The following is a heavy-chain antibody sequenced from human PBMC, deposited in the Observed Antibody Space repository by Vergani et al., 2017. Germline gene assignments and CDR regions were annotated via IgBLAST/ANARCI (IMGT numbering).Heavy chain of an antibody. CDR2: ISSSSSYI. CDR3: AREAGYCSSTSCFKVHDAFDI. J-gene: IGHJ3*02. CDR1: GFTFSSYS. V-gene: IGHV3-21*01. Sequence: EVQLVESGGGLVKPGGSLRLSCAASGFTFSSYSMNWVRQAPGKGLEWVSSISSSSSYIYYADSVKGRFTISRDNAKNSRYLQMNSLRAEDTAVYYCAREAGYCSSTSCFKVHDAFDIWGQGTMVTVSS. D-gene: IGHD2-2*01.